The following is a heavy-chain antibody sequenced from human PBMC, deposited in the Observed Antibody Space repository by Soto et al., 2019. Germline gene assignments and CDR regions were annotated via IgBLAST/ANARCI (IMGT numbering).Heavy chain of an antibody. Sequence: PGGSLRLSCAASGFTFRNYGMNWVRQAPGKGLEWVSVIGIGRYNKYYADSVKGRFTISRDNSKNTLYLQMSSLRTEDTAVYYCAKPPDPRTTVTPFEYWGQGILVTVSS. CDR1: GFTFRNYG. V-gene: IGHV3-30*18. CDR3: AKPPDPRTTVTPFEY. D-gene: IGHD4-17*01. J-gene: IGHJ4*02. CDR2: IGIGRYNK.